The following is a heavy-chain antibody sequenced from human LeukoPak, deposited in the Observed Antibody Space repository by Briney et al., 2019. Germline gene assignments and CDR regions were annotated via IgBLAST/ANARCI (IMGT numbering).Heavy chain of an antibody. D-gene: IGHD6-13*01. CDR1: GGSFSGYY. CDR3: AREKIAAAGPRGYFDY. J-gene: IGHJ4*02. Sequence: SGTLSLTCAVYGGSFSGYYWSWIRQPPGKGLEWIGEINHSGSTNYNPSLKSRVTISVDTSKNQFSLKLSSVTAADTAVYYCAREKIAAAGPRGYFDYWGQGTLVTVSS. V-gene: IGHV4-34*01. CDR2: INHSGST.